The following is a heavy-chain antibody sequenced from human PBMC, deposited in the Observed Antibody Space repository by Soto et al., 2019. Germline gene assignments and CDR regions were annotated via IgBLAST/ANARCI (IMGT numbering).Heavy chain of an antibody. D-gene: IGHD3-10*01. Sequence: QVQLVESGGGVVQPGRSLRLSCAASGFTFSSYGMHWVRQAPGKGLEWVAVISYDGSNKYYADSVKGRFTISRDNSKNTLYLQMNSLRAEDTAVYYCAKESALLPAVSPFDYWGQGTLVTVSS. J-gene: IGHJ4*02. CDR2: ISYDGSNK. CDR3: AKESALLPAVSPFDY. V-gene: IGHV3-30*18. CDR1: GFTFSSYG.